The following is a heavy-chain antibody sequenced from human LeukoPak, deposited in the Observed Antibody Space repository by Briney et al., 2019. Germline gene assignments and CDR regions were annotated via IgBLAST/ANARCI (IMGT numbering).Heavy chain of an antibody. CDR1: GFTFTSSA. Sequence: GASVKVSCKASGFTFTSSAMQWVRQARGQRLEWIGWIDVGSGDTNYAQKFQERVTITRDMSTSTAYMERSSLSSEDAAVYYCAAGYSGSYDLDYWGQGTLVTVSS. CDR3: AAGYSGSYDLDY. J-gene: IGHJ4*02. V-gene: IGHV1-58*02. D-gene: IGHD1-26*01. CDR2: IDVGSGDT.